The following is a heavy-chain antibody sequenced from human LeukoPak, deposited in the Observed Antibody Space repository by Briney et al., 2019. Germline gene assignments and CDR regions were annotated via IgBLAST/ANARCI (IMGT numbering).Heavy chain of an antibody. V-gene: IGHV3-30*02. CDR3: AKDSRGYCSSTSCSSFDY. D-gene: IGHD2-2*01. CDR1: GFTFSSYG. CDR2: IRYDGSNK. J-gene: IGHJ4*02. Sequence: GGSLRLSCAASGFTFSSYGMHWVRQAPGKGLEWVAFIRYDGSNKYYADSVKGRFTISRDNSKNTLYLQMNSLRAEDTAVYYCAKDSRGYCSSTSCSSFDYWGQGTLVTVSS.